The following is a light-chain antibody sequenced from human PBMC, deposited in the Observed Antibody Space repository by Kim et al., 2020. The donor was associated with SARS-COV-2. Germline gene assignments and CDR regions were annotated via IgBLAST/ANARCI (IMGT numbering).Light chain of an antibody. Sequence: CVGERVYIAILVSQSVSNSLVWCRLKPGQCPELLFDDASSFERGVPLRFGCTGSGTQFSLTISSLQPGDSATYYCQQYSSVPYTFGLGNKLVI. J-gene: IGKJ2*01. CDR2: DAS. CDR1: QSVSNS. CDR3: QQYSSVPYT. V-gene: IGKV1-5*01.